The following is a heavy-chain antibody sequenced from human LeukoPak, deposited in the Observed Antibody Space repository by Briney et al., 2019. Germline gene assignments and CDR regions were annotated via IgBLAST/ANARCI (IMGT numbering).Heavy chain of an antibody. Sequence: SVKVSCKASGVTFSSYAISWVRQAPGQRLEWMGRIIPIFGTANYAQKFQGRVTITTDESTSTAYMELSSLRPEDTAVYYCARLGIAYYYDSSGINDAFDIWGQGTMVTVSS. V-gene: IGHV1-69*05. CDR2: IIPIFGTA. CDR3: ARLGIAYYYDSSGINDAFDI. J-gene: IGHJ3*02. D-gene: IGHD3-22*01. CDR1: GVTFSSYA.